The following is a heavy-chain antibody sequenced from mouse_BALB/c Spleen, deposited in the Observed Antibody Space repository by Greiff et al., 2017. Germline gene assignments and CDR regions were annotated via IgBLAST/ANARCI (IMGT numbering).Heavy chain of an antibody. V-gene: IGHV2-9*02. CDR2: IWAGGST. CDR1: GFSLTSYG. D-gene: IGHD1-1*01. Sequence: VMLVESGPGLVAPSQSLSITCTVSGFSLTSYGVHWVRQPPGQGLEWLGVIWAGGSTNYNSALMSRLSISKDNSKSQVFLKMNSLQTDDTAMYYCARDFSYYYDSSSSWFAYWGQGTLVTVSA. CDR3: ARDFSYYYDSSSSWFAY. J-gene: IGHJ3*01.